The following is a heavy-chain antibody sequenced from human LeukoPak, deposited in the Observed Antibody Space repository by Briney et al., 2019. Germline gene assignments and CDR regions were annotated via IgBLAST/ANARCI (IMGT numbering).Heavy chain of an antibody. J-gene: IGHJ6*02. D-gene: IGHD2-21*02. CDR1: GFTFSNAW. CDR2: IKSKTDGGTI. CDR3: ARERAFGGDYLYYYYGMDV. Sequence: GGSLRLSCAASGFTFSNAWMTWVRQAPGKGLEWVGRIKSKTDGGTIDYAAPVKGRFTISRDDSKNTLYLQMNSLRAEDTAVYYCARERAFGGDYLYYYYGMDVWGQGTTVTVSS. V-gene: IGHV3-15*01.